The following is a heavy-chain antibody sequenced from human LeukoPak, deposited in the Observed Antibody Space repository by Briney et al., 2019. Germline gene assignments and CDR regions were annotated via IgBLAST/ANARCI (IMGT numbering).Heavy chain of an antibody. J-gene: IGHJ4*01. CDR2: IYYSGST. D-gene: IGHD2-8*01. V-gene: IGHV4-59*01. CDR3: TSGGMVSGDY. CDR1: GGSISSYY. Sequence: SETLPLTCTVSGGSISSYYWSWIRQPPGKGLEWIGYIYYSGSTNYNPSLKSRVTISRDTSKNQFSLKLRSVTAADTAVYYCTSGGMVSGDYWGHGTLVTVSS.